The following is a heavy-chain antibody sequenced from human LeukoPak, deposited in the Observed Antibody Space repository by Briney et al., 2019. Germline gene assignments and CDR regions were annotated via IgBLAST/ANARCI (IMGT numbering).Heavy chain of an antibody. CDR1: GFTFSSYA. J-gene: IGHJ4*02. CDR3: ARNPSGRRYYFDY. D-gene: IGHD3-10*01. V-gene: IGHV3-30*01. Sequence: PGGSLRLSCAASGFTFSSYAMHWVRQAPGKGLEWVAVISYDGSNKYYADSVKGRFTISRDNSKNTLYLQMNSLRAEDTAAYYCARNPSGRRYYFDYWGQGTLVTVSS. CDR2: ISYDGSNK.